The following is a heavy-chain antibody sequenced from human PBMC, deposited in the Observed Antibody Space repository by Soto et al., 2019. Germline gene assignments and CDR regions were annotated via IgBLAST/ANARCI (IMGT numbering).Heavy chain of an antibody. CDR2: ISWSSHET. CDR3: AKGWTFISADGFDF. CDR1: GFSFDNVA. J-gene: IGHJ3*01. D-gene: IGHD3-10*01. Sequence: EVHLVESGGGWIQPGRSLKVTCAASGFSFDNVAMHWVRQAPGKGLEWVAGISWSSHETGYADSVKGRFTISRDNAKNSLYLQMTSRRAEDTALYYCAKGWTFISADGFDFWGQGTMVTVSS. V-gene: IGHV3-9*01.